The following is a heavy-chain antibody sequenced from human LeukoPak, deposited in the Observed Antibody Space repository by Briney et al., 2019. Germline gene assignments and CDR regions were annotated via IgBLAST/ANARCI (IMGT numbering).Heavy chain of an antibody. CDR1: GGSISSSNW. CDR2: IYHSGST. V-gene: IGHV4-4*02. D-gene: IGHD2-2*01. Sequence: SGTLSLTCAVSGGSISSSNWWSWVRQPPGKGLEWIGEIYHSGSTNYNPSLKSRVTISVDKSKNQFSLKLSSVTAADTAVYYCARHAAQRYIVVEPAASAFDIWGQGTMVTVSS. J-gene: IGHJ3*02. CDR3: ARHAAQRYIVVEPAASAFDI.